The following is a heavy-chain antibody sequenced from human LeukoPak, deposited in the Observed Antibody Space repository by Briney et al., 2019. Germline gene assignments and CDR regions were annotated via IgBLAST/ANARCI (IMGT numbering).Heavy chain of an antibody. Sequence: PGGTLRLSCAASGFTFSSYGMSWVRQAPGKGLEWVSAISGSGGSTYYADSVKGRFTISRDNAKNSLYLQMNSLRAEDTAVYYCARWGFGVVIIDYYYYMDVWGKGTTVTVSS. J-gene: IGHJ6*03. D-gene: IGHD3-3*01. V-gene: IGHV3-23*01. CDR3: ARWGFGVVIIDYYYYMDV. CDR2: ISGSGGST. CDR1: GFTFSSYG.